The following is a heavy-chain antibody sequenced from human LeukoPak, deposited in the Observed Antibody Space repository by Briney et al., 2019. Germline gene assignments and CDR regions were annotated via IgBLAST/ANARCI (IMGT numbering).Heavy chain of an antibody. CDR3: ARGLVDCSSTSCYGGNWFDP. CDR1: GYTFTSYA. CDR2: IIAGNGNT. Sequence: GASVKVSCKASGYTFTSYAMHWVRQAPGQRLEWMGWIIAGNGNTKYSQKFQGRVTITRDTSASTAYMELSSLRSEDTAVYYCARGLVDCSSTSCYGGNWFDPWGQGTLVTVSS. V-gene: IGHV1-3*01. J-gene: IGHJ5*02. D-gene: IGHD2-2*01.